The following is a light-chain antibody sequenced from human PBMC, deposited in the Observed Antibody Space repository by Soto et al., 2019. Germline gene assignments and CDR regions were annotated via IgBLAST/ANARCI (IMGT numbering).Light chain of an antibody. CDR2: EVT. J-gene: IGLJ1*01. CDR1: SGDIGSYNR. Sequence: QSALTQPASVSGSPGQSITISCTGTSGDIGSYNRVSWYQQHPGKAPKLIIYEVTDRPSGVSNRFSGSKSGNTASLTISGVQDADEAEDYCSSSSTVSTRPWVFGTGTKLTVL. V-gene: IGLV2-14*02. CDR3: SSSSTVSTRPWV.